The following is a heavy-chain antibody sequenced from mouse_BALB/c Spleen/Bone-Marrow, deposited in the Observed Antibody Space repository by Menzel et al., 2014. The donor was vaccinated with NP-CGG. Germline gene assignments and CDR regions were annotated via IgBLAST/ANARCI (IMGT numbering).Heavy chain of an antibody. Sequence: QVQLQQSGAELVRPGVSVKISCKGSGYTFTDYAMHWVKQSHAKSLEWIGVISTYYGDARYNQNSKGKATMTVDGSSSTAYMELARLTSEDSAIYYCARRYANPYYAMDYWGQGTSVTVSS. CDR1: GYTFTDYA. J-gene: IGHJ4*01. CDR2: ISTYYGDA. D-gene: IGHD2-10*02. V-gene: IGHV1-67*01. CDR3: ARRYANPYYAMDY.